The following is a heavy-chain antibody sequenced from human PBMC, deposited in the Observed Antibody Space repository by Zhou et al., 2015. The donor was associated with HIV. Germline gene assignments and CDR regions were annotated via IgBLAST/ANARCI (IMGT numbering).Heavy chain of an antibody. D-gene: IGHD3-22*01. CDR2: IIPILGTT. J-gene: IGHJ6*02. CDR1: GGTFSTHG. CDR3: ATDTMSPERGGMDV. V-gene: IGHV1-69*06. Sequence: QVQLEQSGAEVKKPGSSVKVSCRASGGTFSTHGISWVRQAPGQGLEWMGGIIPILGTTKYAQKFQGRVTITADRSISTAYMELSSLRSEDTAVYYCATDTMSPERGGMDVWGQGTTVTVSS.